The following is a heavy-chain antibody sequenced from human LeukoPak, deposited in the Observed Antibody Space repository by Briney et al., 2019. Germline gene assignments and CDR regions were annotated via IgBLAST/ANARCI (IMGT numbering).Heavy chain of an antibody. CDR1: GDSISSGGYY. Sequence: SETLSLTCTVSGDSISSGGYYWSWIRQHPGKGLEWIGYIYYSGSTYYNPSLKSRVTISVDTSKNQFSLKLSSVTAADTALYYCAKGGTESYHYYGMDVWGQGTTVTVSS. D-gene: IGHD1-26*01. V-gene: IGHV4-31*03. CDR3: AKGGTESYHYYGMDV. J-gene: IGHJ6*02. CDR2: IYYSGST.